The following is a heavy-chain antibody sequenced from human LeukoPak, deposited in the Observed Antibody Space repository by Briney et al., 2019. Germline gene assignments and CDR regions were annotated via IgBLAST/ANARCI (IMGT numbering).Heavy chain of an antibody. J-gene: IGHJ4*02. D-gene: IGHD1-26*01. Sequence: SEALSLTCTVSGGSISSYYWSWIRQPPGKGLEWIGYIYYSGNTYYNPSLKSRVTISVDTSKNQFSLKVNSVTAADTAVYYSARLASGSYGPLTPFDYWGQGTLVTVSS. V-gene: IGHV4-59*08. CDR3: ARLASGSYGPLTPFDY. CDR2: IYYSGNT. CDR1: GGSISSYY.